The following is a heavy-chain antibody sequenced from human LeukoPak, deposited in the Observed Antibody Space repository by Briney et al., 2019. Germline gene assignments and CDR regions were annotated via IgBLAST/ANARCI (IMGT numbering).Heavy chain of an antibody. CDR3: ARDPGWFGELFQPLDY. J-gene: IGHJ4*02. V-gene: IGHV1-69*04. CDR2: IIPILGIA. Sequence: SVKVSCKASGGTFSSYTISWVRQAPGQGLEWMGRIIPILGIANYAQKFQGRVTITADKSTSTAYMELSSLRSEDAAVYYCARDPGWFGELFQPLDYWGQGTLVTVSS. CDR1: GGTFSSYT. D-gene: IGHD3-10*01.